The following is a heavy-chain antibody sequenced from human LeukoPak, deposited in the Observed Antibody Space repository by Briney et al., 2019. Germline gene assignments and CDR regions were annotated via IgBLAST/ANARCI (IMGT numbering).Heavy chain of an antibody. CDR3: ARRSTVTTYYFDY. V-gene: IGHV4-38-2*02. J-gene: IGHJ4*02. Sequence: SETLSLTCTISGDSISSSGYYWGWIRQPPGKGLEWIGSIYHSGSTYYNPSLKSRVTISVDTSKNQFSLKLSSVTAADTAVYYCARRSTVTTYYFDYWGQGTLVTVSS. CDR1: GDSISSSGYY. D-gene: IGHD4-11*01. CDR2: IYHSGST.